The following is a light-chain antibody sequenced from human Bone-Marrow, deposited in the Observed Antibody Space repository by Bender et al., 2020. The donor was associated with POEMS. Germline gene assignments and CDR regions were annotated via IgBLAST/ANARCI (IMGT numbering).Light chain of an antibody. CDR2: DIS. V-gene: IGLV7-46*01. CDR1: TGAVTSDHS. CDR3: FLSYSGGYVV. Sequence: QTVVTQEPSLTVSLGGTVTFTCGSSTGAVTSDHSPYWLQQKPGQAPRTLIYDISNKPAGTPARFAGSLVGGKAALTLSGAQPEDEAAYYCFLSYSGGYVVFGGGTELTVL. J-gene: IGLJ2*01.